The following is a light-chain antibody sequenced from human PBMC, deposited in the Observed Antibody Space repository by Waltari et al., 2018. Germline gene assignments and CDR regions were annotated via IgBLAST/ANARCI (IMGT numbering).Light chain of an antibody. CDR2: GIF. V-gene: IGKV3-20*01. CDR3: QHYLRLPVT. J-gene: IGKJ1*01. CDR1: QSVNRA. Sequence: DIVLTQSPGTLSLYPGERATLSCKASQSVNRALAWYQQKPGQAPRLLIYGIFDRAAGTPDRLSGSGSGTDFSLTISRLEPEVFAVYYCQHYLRLPVTCGQGTRVEVK.